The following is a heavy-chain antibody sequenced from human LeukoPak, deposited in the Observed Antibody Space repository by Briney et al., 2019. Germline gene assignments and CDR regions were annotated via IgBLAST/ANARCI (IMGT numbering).Heavy chain of an antibody. CDR2: ISWNSGSL. Sequence: GGSLRLSWAPCGFNFNDYAMHWVRQAPGKGLEWVSGISWNSGSLGYAGSVKGRFTVSRDNAKNSLYLQMSSLRAEDMALYYCVKGETAVAGGAFDYWGQGTLVTVSS. J-gene: IGHJ4*02. D-gene: IGHD6-19*01. CDR1: GFNFNDYA. V-gene: IGHV3-9*03. CDR3: VKGETAVAGGAFDY.